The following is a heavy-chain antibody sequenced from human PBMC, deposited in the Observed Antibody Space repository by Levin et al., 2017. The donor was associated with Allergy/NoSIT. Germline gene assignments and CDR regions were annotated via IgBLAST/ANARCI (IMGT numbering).Heavy chain of an antibody. Sequence: SQTLSLTCTVSGGSISSYYWSWIRQPPGKGLEWIGYIYYSGSTNYNPSLKSRVTISVDTSKNQFSLKLSSVTAADTAVYYCARVGGYSYGYYFDYWGQGTLVTVSS. D-gene: IGHD5-18*01. CDR1: GGSISSYY. J-gene: IGHJ4*02. CDR3: ARVGGYSYGYYFDY. V-gene: IGHV4-59*01. CDR2: IYYSGST.